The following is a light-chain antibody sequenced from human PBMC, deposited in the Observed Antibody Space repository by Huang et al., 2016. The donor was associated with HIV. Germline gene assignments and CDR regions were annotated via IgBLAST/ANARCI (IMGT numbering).Light chain of an antibody. V-gene: IGKV3-15*01. J-gene: IGKJ1*01. CDR3: QQYEDWPRT. Sequence: EIVMTQSPGTLSVSPGERATLSCRASQSVNNNLARYQQKPGQTPRLLIYGASTRATGVPAWFSGSGSGTEFTLTITSLESEDLALYYCQQYEDWPRTFDQGTRVEIK. CDR2: GAS. CDR1: QSVNNN.